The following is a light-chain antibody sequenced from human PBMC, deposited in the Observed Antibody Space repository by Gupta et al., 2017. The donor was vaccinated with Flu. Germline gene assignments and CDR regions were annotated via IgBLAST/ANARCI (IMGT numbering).Light chain of an antibody. CDR3: LAYTTSSAWV. CDR1: SRDDGGYNY. V-gene: IGLV2-14*01. Sequence: QSALTQPASASGSPGQSATIACAGTSRDDGGYNYVSWYQQHPGKAPKLFIYEVTNRPSGVSTRFSGSKSGNTASLTISGLQTEDEADYYCLAYTTSSAWVFGGGTKLTVL. J-gene: IGLJ3*02. CDR2: EVT.